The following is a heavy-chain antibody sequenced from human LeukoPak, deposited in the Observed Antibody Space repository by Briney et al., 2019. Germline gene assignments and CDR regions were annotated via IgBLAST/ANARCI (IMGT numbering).Heavy chain of an antibody. Sequence: TSETLSLTCAVYGGSFSGYYWSGIRLPPGKGLEWIGEINHSGSTNYNPYLKSRVTISVDTSKNQFSLKLSSVTAADTAVYYCASFGVKYQLPPKNLRGFDPWGQGTLVTVSS. V-gene: IGHV4-34*01. CDR1: GGSFSGYY. J-gene: IGHJ5*02. CDR2: INHSGST. CDR3: ASFGVKYQLPPKNLRGFDP. D-gene: IGHD2-2*01.